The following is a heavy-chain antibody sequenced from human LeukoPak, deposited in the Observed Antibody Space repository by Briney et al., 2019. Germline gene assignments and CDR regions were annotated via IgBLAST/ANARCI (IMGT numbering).Heavy chain of an antibody. CDR2: IYYSGRT. CDR3: ARQYCGGGSCYNFDY. D-gene: IGHD2-15*01. Sequence: KTSETLSLTCTVSGGSISSYYWSWIRQPPGKGLEWIGYIYYSGRTNYNPYLKSRVTMSVDTSKNQFSLKLTSVPAADTAVYYCARQYCGGGSCYNFDYWGQGTLVTVSS. J-gene: IGHJ4*02. V-gene: IGHV4-59*08. CDR1: GGSISSYY.